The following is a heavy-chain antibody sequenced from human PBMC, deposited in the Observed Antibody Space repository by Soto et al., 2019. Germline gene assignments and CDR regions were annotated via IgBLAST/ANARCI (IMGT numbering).Heavy chain of an antibody. Sequence: GGSLRLSCAASGFTFSIYAMSWVRQAPGKGLEWVSFISGSGGSTYYADSVKGRFTISRDNAKNSLYLQMNSLRAEDTAVYYCARVLASQDYGDYIDYWGQGTLVTVSS. D-gene: IGHD4-17*01. CDR1: GFTFSIYA. J-gene: IGHJ4*02. V-gene: IGHV3-23*01. CDR3: ARVLASQDYGDYIDY. CDR2: ISGSGGST.